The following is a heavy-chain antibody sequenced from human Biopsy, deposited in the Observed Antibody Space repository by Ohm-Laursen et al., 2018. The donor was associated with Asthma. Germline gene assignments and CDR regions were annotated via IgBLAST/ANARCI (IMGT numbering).Heavy chain of an antibody. V-gene: IGHV1-69*01. CDR3: ARGYSGPDRIVYYYSGLEV. CDR1: GDSFSNYA. D-gene: IGHD5-12*01. J-gene: IGHJ6*02. Sequence: SSVKVSCKASGDSFSNYAISWARQAPGQGLEWMGGLIPVLGTPDHAQMFEGRVTITADESTSTAYMELSSLSSEDTAVYYCARGYSGPDRIVYYYSGLEVWGQGTTVTVSS. CDR2: LIPVLGTP.